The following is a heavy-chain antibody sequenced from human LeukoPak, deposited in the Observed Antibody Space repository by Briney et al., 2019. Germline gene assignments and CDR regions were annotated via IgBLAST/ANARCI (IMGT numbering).Heavy chain of an antibody. CDR2: IYYSGST. CDR3: ARGRSGYYAFDI. J-gene: IGHJ3*02. Sequence: SETLSLTCTVSGGSISSYYWSWIRQPPGKGLEWIGYIYYSGSTNYNPSLKSRVTISVDTSKNQFSLKLSSVTAADTAVYYCARGRSGYYAFDIWGQGTMVAVSS. V-gene: IGHV4-59*01. CDR1: GGSISSYY. D-gene: IGHD3-22*01.